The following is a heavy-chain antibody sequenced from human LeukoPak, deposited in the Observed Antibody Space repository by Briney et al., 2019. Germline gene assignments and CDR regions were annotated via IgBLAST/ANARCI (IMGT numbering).Heavy chain of an antibody. Sequence: SETLSLTCTVSGGSISSSSYYWGWIRQPPGKGLEWIGSIYYSGSTYYNPSLKSRVTISVDTSKNQFSLKLSSVTAADTAVYYCARRPFRGTVDYWGQGTLVTVSS. D-gene: IGHD3-10*01. CDR1: GGSISSSSYY. J-gene: IGHJ4*02. CDR2: IYYSGST. CDR3: ARRPFRGTVDY. V-gene: IGHV4-39*01.